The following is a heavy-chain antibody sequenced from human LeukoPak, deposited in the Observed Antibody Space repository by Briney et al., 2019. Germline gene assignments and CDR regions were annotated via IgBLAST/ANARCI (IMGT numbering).Heavy chain of an antibody. CDR1: GFTFSSYG. Sequence: GGSLRLSCAASGFTFSSYGVSWVRQAPGKGLEWVSGISGSGHRTYYADSVKGRFTISRDNSKNTLYLQMNSLRAEDTAVYYCARAVGPFDWLPLFDYWGQGTLVTVSS. J-gene: IGHJ4*02. CDR3: ARAVGPFDWLPLFDY. D-gene: IGHD3-9*01. V-gene: IGHV3-23*01. CDR2: ISGSGHRT.